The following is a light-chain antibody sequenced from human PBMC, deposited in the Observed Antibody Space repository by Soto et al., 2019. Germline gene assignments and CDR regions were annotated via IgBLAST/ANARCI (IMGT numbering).Light chain of an antibody. J-gene: IGKJ1*01. CDR3: HHHART. CDR1: QSVTSPY. V-gene: IGKV3-20*01. CDR2: GAS. Sequence: VVSLSPGTLSLSQGEKATLSCRASQSVTSPYLAWYQQKPGQAPRLLIYGASSRATGVPDRFSGSGSGTDFTLTISRLEPEDSAVYFCHHHARTFGQGTKVDI.